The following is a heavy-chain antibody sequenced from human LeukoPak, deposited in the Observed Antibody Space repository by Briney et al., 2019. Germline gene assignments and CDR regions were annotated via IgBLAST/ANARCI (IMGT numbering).Heavy chain of an antibody. CDR3: ARSSIAALELFDY. CDR1: GGSISSYY. D-gene: IGHD6-6*01. CDR2: IYHSGGT. Sequence: SETLSLTCTVSGGSISSYYWSWIRQPPGKGLEWIGYIYHSGGTNYNPSLKSRVTISVDTSKNQFSLKLSSVTAADTAVYYCARSSIAALELFDYWGQGTLVTVSS. V-gene: IGHV4-59*01. J-gene: IGHJ4*02.